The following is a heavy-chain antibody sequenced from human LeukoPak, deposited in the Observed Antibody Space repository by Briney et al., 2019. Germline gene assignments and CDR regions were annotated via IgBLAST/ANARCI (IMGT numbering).Heavy chain of an antibody. V-gene: IGHV3-30-3*01. CDR1: GFTFSSYA. Sequence: GGSLRLSCAASGFTFSSYAMHWVRQAPGKGLEWVAVISYDGSNKYYADSVKGRFTISRDNSKNTLYLQMNSLRAEDTAVYYCARDIWDSSGWYYYYYGMDVWGQGTTVTVSS. CDR3: ARDIWDSSGWYYYYYGMDV. CDR2: ISYDGSNK. J-gene: IGHJ6*02. D-gene: IGHD6-19*01.